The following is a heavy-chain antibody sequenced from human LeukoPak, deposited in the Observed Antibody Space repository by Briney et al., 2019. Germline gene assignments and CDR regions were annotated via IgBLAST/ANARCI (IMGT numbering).Heavy chain of an antibody. CDR3: ARLGDYDSSGPRGGFDY. Sequence: SETLSLTCTVSGGSISSYYWSWIRQPPGKGLEWIGYIYYSGSTNYNPSLKSRVTISVDTSKNQFSLKLSSVTAADTAVYYCARLGDYDSSGPRGGFDYWGQGSLVTVSS. CDR1: GGSISSYY. V-gene: IGHV4-59*08. CDR2: IYYSGST. J-gene: IGHJ4*02. D-gene: IGHD3-22*01.